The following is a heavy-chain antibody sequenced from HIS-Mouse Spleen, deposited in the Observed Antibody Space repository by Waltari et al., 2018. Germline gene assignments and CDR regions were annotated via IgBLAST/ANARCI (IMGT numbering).Heavy chain of an antibody. V-gene: IGHV2-26*01. CDR3: ARIRDVFGVIAAAGKGAFDI. J-gene: IGHJ3*02. D-gene: IGHD6-13*01. CDR2: IFSNDEK. CDR1: GFSLSNARMG. Sequence: QVTLKESGPVLVKPTETLTLTCTVSGFSLSNARMGVSWIRQPPGKALELLAHIFSNDEKSYSTSLKSRLTISKDTSKSQVVLTMTNMDPVDTATYYCARIRDVFGVIAAAGKGAFDIWGQGTMVTVSS.